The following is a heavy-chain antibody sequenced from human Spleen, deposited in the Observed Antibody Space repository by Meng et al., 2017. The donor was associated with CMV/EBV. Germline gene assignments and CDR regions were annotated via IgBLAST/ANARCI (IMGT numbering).Heavy chain of an antibody. D-gene: IGHD2-2*01. CDR2: ISWDGNIR. CDR1: YR. Sequence: YRMHWVRQAPGKGLEWVALISWDGNIRNYAESVKGRFTISRDNSKNSLYLEMKNLRTEDSALYYCTKEGNTNLLFHYWWFDLWGRGTLVTVSS. J-gene: IGHJ2*01. V-gene: IGHV3-43*01. CDR3: TKEGNTNLLFHYWWFDL.